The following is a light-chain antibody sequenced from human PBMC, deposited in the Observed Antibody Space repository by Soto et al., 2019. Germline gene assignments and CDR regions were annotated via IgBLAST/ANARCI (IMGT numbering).Light chain of an antibody. CDR1: QSALSSANNKNH. CDR2: WAS. J-gene: IGKJ2*01. Sequence: IVMTQTPDSLAVSLGERATINCKSSQSALSSANNKNHLAWYQHKVGQPPRLLIYWASTRESGVPDRFRGSGSGTDFTLTISSLQAEDVAIYYCQHRADWPRGSFGQGTKLEIK. CDR3: QHRADWPRGS. V-gene: IGKV4-1*01.